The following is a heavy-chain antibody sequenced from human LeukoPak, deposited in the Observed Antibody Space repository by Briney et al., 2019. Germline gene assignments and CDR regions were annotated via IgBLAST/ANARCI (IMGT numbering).Heavy chain of an antibody. CDR3: ARDASILGVLGEVDY. CDR2: ITRSSGTI. J-gene: IGHJ4*02. V-gene: IGHV3-48*01. D-gene: IGHD3-3*01. CDR1: GFTFSSYA. Sequence: PGGSLRLSCAASGFTFSSYAMTWVRQAPGKGLEWVSYITRSSGTIHYADSVKGRFTISRDNAKNSLSLQMNSLRADDTAVYFCARDASILGVLGEVDYWGQGTLVTVSS.